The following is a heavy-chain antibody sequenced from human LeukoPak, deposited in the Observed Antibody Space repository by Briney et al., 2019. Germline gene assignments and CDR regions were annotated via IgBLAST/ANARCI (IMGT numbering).Heavy chain of an antibody. V-gene: IGHV3-74*01. Sequence: PGGSLRLSCAASGFTFSIYAMSWVRQAPGKGLVWVSRINSDGSSTSYADSVKGRFTISRDNAKNTLFLQMNSLRAEDTAVYYCARYTFSSGFLYWGQGTLVTVSS. J-gene: IGHJ4*02. CDR1: GFTFSIYA. CDR3: ARYTFSSGFLY. CDR2: INSDGSST. D-gene: IGHD6-19*01.